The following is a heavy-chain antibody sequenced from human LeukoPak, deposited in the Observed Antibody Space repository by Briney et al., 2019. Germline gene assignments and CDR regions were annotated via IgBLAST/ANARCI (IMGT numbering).Heavy chain of an antibody. J-gene: IGHJ3*02. D-gene: IGHD2-21*02. CDR3: ARHLHIVVVTEDAFDI. V-gene: IGHV1-69*13. CDR1: GGTFSSYA. CDR2: IIPIFGTA. Sequence: GASVKVSCKASGGTFSSYAISWVRQAPGQGLEWMGGIIPIFGTANYAQKFQGRVTITADESTSTAYMELSSLRSDDTAMYYCARHLHIVVVTEDAFDIWGQGTMVTVSS.